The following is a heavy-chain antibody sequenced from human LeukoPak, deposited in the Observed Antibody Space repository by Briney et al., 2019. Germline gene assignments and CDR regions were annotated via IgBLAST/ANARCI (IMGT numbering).Heavy chain of an antibody. CDR3: ARGPIQLWIHNAMDV. D-gene: IGHD5-18*01. J-gene: IGHJ6*02. CDR1: GFTFGDHA. Sequence: PGGSLRLSCRGSGFTFGDHAMSWVRQAPGKGLEWVGFIRSKAYRGTTEYAASGKGRFTISRDDFASIAYLQMNSLTTEDTAVYYCARGPIQLWIHNAMDVWGQGTTVTVSS. CDR2: IRSKAYRGTT. V-gene: IGHV3-49*04.